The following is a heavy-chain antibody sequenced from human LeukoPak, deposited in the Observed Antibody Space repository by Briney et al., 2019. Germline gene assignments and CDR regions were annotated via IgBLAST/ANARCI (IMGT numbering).Heavy chain of an antibody. CDR3: AKGAGLYYYYYMDV. J-gene: IGHJ6*03. Sequence: GGSLRLSCAASGFTFSSYSMNWVRQAPGKGLEWVSSISSSSSYIYYADSVKGRFTISRDNAKNSLYLQMNSLRAEDTALYYCAKGAGLYYYYYMDVWGKGTTVTVSS. CDR1: GFTFSSYS. V-gene: IGHV3-21*04. CDR2: ISSSSSYI. D-gene: IGHD3-10*01.